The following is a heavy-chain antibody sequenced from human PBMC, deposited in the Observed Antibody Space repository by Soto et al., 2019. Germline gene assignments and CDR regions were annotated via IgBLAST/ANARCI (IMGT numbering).Heavy chain of an antibody. CDR1: GYTFTGYY. V-gene: IGHV1-2*04. D-gene: IGHD3-3*01. CDR3: ARGLLYDFWHNYYYYGMDV. CDR2: INPNSGGT. J-gene: IGHJ6*02. Sequence: ASVKVSCKASGYTFTGYYMHWVRQAPGQGLEWMGWINPNSGGTNYAQKFQGWVTMTRDTSISTAYMELSRLRSDDTAVYYCARGLLYDFWHNYYYYGMDVWGQGTTVTVSS.